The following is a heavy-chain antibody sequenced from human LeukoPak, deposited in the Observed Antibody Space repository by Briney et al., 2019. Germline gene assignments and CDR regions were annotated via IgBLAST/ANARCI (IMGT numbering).Heavy chain of an antibody. D-gene: IGHD2-21*01. V-gene: IGHV3-74*03. Sequence: GGSLRLSCAASGFTFSNYWVHWVRQAPGKGLVWVSRINRDGSTTKYADSVKGRFTVSRDNAKNTLYLQMDSLRAEDTAAYYCSRGGVFHGFDIWGQGTMVSVSS. J-gene: IGHJ3*02. CDR1: GFTFSNYW. CDR3: SRGGVFHGFDI. CDR2: INRDGSTT.